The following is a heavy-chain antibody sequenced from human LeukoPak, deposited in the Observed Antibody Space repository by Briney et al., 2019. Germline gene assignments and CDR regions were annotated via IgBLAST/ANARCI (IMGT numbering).Heavy chain of an antibody. CDR1: GYTFTGYY. J-gene: IGHJ5*02. D-gene: IGHD2-15*01. CDR3: ARDRVVAARKGKNWFDP. CDR2: INPNSGGT. V-gene: IGHV1-2*02. Sequence: ASVKVSCKASGYTFTGYYMHRVRQAPGQGLEWMGWINPNSGGTNYAQKFQGRVTMTRDTSISTAYMELSRLRSDDTAVYYCARDRVVAARKGKNWFDPWGQGTLVTVSS.